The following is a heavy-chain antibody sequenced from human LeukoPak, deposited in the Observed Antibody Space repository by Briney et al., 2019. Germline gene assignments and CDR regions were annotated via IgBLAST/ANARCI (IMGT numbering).Heavy chain of an antibody. CDR3: ARSHFWSAYAFDI. V-gene: IGHV1-46*01. CDR2: INPSGGST. CDR1: GYAFTSYY. J-gene: IGHJ3*02. D-gene: IGHD3-3*02. Sequence: ASVTVSCTASGYAFTSYYMHWVRQAPGQGLEWMGIINPSGGSTSYAQKFQGRVTMTRDTSTSTVYMELSSLRSEDTAVYYCARSHFWSAYAFDIWGQGTMVTVSS.